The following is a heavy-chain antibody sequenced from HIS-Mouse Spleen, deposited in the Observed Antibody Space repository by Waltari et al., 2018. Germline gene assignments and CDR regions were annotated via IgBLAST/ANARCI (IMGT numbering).Heavy chain of an antibody. Sequence: EVQLVESGGCLVQPGGSMRRSCAASGFTFSSYWLSWVRQAPGKGLEWVANIKQDGSEKYYVDSVKGRFTISRDNAKNSLYLQMNSLRAEDTAVYYCASEGDSGSYFDYWGQGTLVTVSS. J-gene: IGHJ4*02. D-gene: IGHD1-26*01. CDR3: ASEGDSGSYFDY. CDR1: GFTFSSYW. CDR2: IKQDGSEK. V-gene: IGHV3-7*01.